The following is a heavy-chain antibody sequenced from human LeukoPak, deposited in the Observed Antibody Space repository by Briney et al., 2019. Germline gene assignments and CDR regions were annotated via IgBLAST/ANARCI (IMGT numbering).Heavy chain of an antibody. V-gene: IGHV4-34*01. J-gene: IGHJ5*02. CDR1: GGSFSGYY. Sequence: SETPSLTCAVYGGSFSGYYWSWIRQPPRKGLEWIGEINHSGSTNYNPSLKSRVTISVDTSKNQFSLKLSSVTAADTAVYYCARVPNTLHAWFDPWGQGTLVTVSS. CDR2: INHSGST. CDR3: ARVPNTLHAWFDP. D-gene: IGHD2-2*02.